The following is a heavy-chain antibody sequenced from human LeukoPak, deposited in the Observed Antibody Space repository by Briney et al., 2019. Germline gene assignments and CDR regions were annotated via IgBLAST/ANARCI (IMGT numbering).Heavy chain of an antibody. D-gene: IGHD5-12*01. CDR3: ARRGPYRGEDNHYFEY. V-gene: IGHV1-2*02. J-gene: IGHJ4*02. CDR1: GYTFTGYY. Sequence: ASVKVSCKASGYTFTGYYMHWVRQAPGQGLEWMGWINPNSGGTNYAQKFQGRVTMTRDTSISTAYMELSRLRSDDTAVYYCARRGPYRGEDNHYFEYWGQGTQVTVSS. CDR2: INPNSGGT.